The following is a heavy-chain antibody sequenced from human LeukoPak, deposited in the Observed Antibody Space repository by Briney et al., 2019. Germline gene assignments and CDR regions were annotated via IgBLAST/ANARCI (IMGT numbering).Heavy chain of an antibody. CDR2: IYHSGST. V-gene: IGHV4-30-2*01. CDR1: GGSISSGGYY. J-gene: IGHJ3*02. CDR3: ARLMYSSVLSRAFDI. D-gene: IGHD6-19*01. Sequence: SETLSLTCTVSGGSISSGGYYWSWIRQPPGKGLEWIGYIYHSGSTYYNPSLKSRVTISVDRSKNQFSLKLSSVTAADTAVYYCARLMYSSVLSRAFDIWGQGTMVTVSS.